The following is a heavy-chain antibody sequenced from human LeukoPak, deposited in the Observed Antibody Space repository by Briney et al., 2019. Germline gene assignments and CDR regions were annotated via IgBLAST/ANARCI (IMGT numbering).Heavy chain of an antibody. D-gene: IGHD3-9*01. Sequence: PSETLSLTCTVSGGSISSYYWSWIRQPPGKGLEWIGYIYYSGSTNYNPSLKSRVTISVDTSKNQFSLKLSSVTAADTAVYYCARTTVRYFDWSPWYYFDYWGQGTLVTVSS. CDR3: ARTTVRYFDWSPWYYFDY. V-gene: IGHV4-59*01. J-gene: IGHJ4*02. CDR2: IYYSGST. CDR1: GGSISSYY.